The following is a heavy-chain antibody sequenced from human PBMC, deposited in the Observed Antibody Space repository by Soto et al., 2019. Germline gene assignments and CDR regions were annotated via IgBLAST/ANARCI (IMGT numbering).Heavy chain of an antibody. D-gene: IGHD3-3*01. CDR3: AGGGWVGVAGSAAFDM. CDR1: GYPVTAYY. CDR2: INPATGAA. Sequence: QLHLVQSGAVVKKPGASVTVSCSAAGYPVTAYYMHWVRQAPGRGLEWMGGINPATGAAKYTQTFQGMVTMTRDASTSTVFMELSGLTSEDPAVFCCAGGGWVGVAGSAAFDMWGQGTLVTVSS. V-gene: IGHV1-2*02. J-gene: IGHJ3*02.